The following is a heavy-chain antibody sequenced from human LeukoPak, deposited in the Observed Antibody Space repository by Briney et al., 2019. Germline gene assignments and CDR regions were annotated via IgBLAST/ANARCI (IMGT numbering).Heavy chain of an antibody. CDR2: ISGSGGST. CDR3: AKAAKYDYVWGSYRIDY. V-gene: IGHV3-23*01. Sequence: GGSLRLSCAASGFTFSSYSMNWVRQAPGKGLEWVSAISGSGGSTYYADSVKGRFTISRDNSKNTLYLQMNSLRAEDTAVYYCAKAAKYDYVWGSYRIDYWGQGTLVTVSS. CDR1: GFTFSSYS. J-gene: IGHJ4*02. D-gene: IGHD3-16*02.